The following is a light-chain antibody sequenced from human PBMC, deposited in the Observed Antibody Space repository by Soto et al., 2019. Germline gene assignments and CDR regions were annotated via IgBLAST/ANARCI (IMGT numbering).Light chain of an antibody. Sequence: AIRMTQSPSSFSASTGDRVTITCRASQGISSYLAWYQQKPGKAPKLLIYAASTLQSGVPSRFSGSGSGTDFTLTISWLQSEDFATYYCQQYYSYPLTFGPGTKVDIK. J-gene: IGKJ3*01. CDR3: QQYYSYPLT. CDR1: QGISSY. V-gene: IGKV1-8*01. CDR2: AAS.